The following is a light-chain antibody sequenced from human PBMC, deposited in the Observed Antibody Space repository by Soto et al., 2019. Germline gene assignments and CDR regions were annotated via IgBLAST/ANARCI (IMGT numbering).Light chain of an antibody. CDR3: QHYNNWPPYT. J-gene: IGKJ2*01. CDR2: DAS. CDR1: QSVNSD. V-gene: IGKV3-15*01. Sequence: EIGMTQSPATLSLSPGERATLSCRASQSVNSDLAWYQQKPGQAPMLLIYDASTRAAGVPARFTGSGSEPEFTLTNTSLQSEDYAVYYCQHYNNWPPYTFGQGTKLEIK.